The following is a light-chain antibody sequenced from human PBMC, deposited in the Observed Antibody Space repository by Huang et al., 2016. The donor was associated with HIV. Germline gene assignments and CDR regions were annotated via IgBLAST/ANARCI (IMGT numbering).Light chain of an antibody. Sequence: EIVLTQSPATLSLSPGERATPSCRASQSVSSYLAWYQQKPGQAPRPLIYDASNRATGIPARFSGSGSGTDFTLTISSLEPEDFAVYYCQQRSTWPPYTFGQGTKLEIK. CDR1: QSVSSY. J-gene: IGKJ2*01. CDR3: QQRSTWPPYT. CDR2: DAS. V-gene: IGKV3-11*01.